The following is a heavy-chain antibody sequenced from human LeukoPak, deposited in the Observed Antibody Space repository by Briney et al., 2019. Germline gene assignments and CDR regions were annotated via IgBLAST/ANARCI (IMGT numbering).Heavy chain of an antibody. CDR3: AKDPLYSVAGPPRYYGMDV. V-gene: IGHV3-30*02. Sequence: GGSLRLSCAASGFTFSSYGMHWVRQAPGKGLEWGAFIRYDGSNKYYADSVKGRFTISRDNSKNTLYLQMNSLRAEDTAVYYCAKDPLYSVAGPPRYYGMDVWGQGTTVTVSS. J-gene: IGHJ6*02. D-gene: IGHD6-19*01. CDR2: IRYDGSNK. CDR1: GFTFSSYG.